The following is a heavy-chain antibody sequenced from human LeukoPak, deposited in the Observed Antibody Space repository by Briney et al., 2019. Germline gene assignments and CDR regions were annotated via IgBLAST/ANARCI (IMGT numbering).Heavy chain of an antibody. J-gene: IGHJ4*02. CDR1: GFTFSTYD. CDR2: ISSSSSTI. Sequence: GGAPRLFCVAAGFTFSTYDIHWVRPAPGKGLGGGSYISSSSSTIYYADSVKGRFTISRDNAKNSLYLQMNSLRAEDTAVYYCARGDYYDSSCLDHWGQGTLVTVSS. V-gene: IGHV3-48*04. CDR3: ARGDYYDSSCLDH. D-gene: IGHD3-22*01.